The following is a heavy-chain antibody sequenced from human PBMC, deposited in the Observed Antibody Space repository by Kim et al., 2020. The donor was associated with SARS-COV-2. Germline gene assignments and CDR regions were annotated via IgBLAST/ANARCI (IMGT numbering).Heavy chain of an antibody. V-gene: IGHV1-2*06. CDR1: GYTFTGYY. CDR2: INPNSGGT. J-gene: IGHJ4*02. Sequence: ASVKVSCKASGYTFTGYYMHWVRQAPGQGLEWMGRINPNSGGTNYAQKFQGRVTMTRDTSISTAYMELSRLRSDDTAVYYCARDDTYYYDSSGYYYVDYFDYWGQGTLVTVSS. D-gene: IGHD3-22*01. CDR3: ARDDTYYYDSSGYYYVDYFDY.